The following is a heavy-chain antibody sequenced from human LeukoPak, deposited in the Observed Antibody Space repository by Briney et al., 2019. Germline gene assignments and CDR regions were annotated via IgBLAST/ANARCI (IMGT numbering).Heavy chain of an antibody. CDR3: ARHGSYYGSGSYSSFDY. V-gene: IGHV5-51*01. Sequence: GESLKISSKGSGYSFTSYWIGWVRQMPGKGLEWMGIIYLGDSDTRYSPSFQGQVTISADKSISTAYLQWSSLKASDTAMYYCARHGSYYGSGSYSSFDYWGQGTLVTVSS. CDR2: IYLGDSDT. CDR1: GYSFTSYW. J-gene: IGHJ4*02. D-gene: IGHD3-10*01.